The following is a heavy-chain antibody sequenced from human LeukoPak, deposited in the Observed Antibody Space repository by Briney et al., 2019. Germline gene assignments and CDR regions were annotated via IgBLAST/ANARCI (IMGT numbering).Heavy chain of an antibody. CDR3: AKDRAVVAAFNWFDP. V-gene: IGHV3-23*01. Sequence: GGSLRLSCAASGFTFSSYAMSWVRQAPGKGLEWVSAISGSGGSTYYADSVKGRFTISRDNSKNTLYLQVNSLRAEDTAVYYCAKDRAVVAAFNWFDPWGQGTLVTVSS. D-gene: IGHD2-15*01. CDR2: ISGSGGST. J-gene: IGHJ5*02. CDR1: GFTFSSYA.